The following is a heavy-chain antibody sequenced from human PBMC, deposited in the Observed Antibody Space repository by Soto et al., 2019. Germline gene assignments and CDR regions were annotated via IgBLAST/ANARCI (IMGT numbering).Heavy chain of an antibody. Sequence: GASVKVSCKASGYRFTSYGISWVQQAPGKGLEWMGWISAYNGNTNYAQKLQGRVTMTTDTSTSTAYMELRSLRSDDTAVYYCARDPEKIETDTIFGVLPPYYYYYLDVRGKGTTVTVSS. CDR2: ISAYNGNT. D-gene: IGHD3-3*01. CDR3: ARDPEKIETDTIFGVLPPYYYYYLDV. CDR1: GYRFTSYG. J-gene: IGHJ6*03. V-gene: IGHV1-18*01.